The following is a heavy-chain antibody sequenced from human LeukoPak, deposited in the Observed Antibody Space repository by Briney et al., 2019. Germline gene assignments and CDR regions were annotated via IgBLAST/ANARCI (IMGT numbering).Heavy chain of an antibody. CDR3: GREQSGSYIHAFDS. J-gene: IGHJ5*01. CDR1: GFTVSSNY. V-gene: IGHV3-66*01. CDR2: IYSGGST. Sequence: GSLRLSCAASGFTVSSNYMSWVRQAPGKGLEWVSVIYSGGSTYYADSVKGRFTISRDNSKNTLFLQMNSLRTDDTAVYYCGREQSGSYIHAFDSRGQGTLVTVSS. D-gene: IGHD3-3*01.